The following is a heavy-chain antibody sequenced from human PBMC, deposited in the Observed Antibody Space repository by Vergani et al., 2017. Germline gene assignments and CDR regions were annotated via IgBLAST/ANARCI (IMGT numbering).Heavy chain of an antibody. CDR2: ISWNSNSI. V-gene: IGHV3-9*02. J-gene: IGHJ5*02. CDR3: AKDLGTSSWGGWFDP. Sequence: EVQLEESGGGLVLPGRSLRLSCVASGFTSAGYAMHWVRQAPGKGLEWVSGISWNSNSIGYADSVKGRFTISRDNAKNFLYLQMKSLRAEDTALYYCAKDLGTSSWGGWFDPWGQGTLVTVSS. D-gene: IGHD6-6*01. CDR1: GFTSAGYA.